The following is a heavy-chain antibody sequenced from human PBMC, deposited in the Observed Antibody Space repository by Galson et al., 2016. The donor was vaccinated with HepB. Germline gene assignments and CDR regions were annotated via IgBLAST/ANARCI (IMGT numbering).Heavy chain of an antibody. J-gene: IGHJ4*02. V-gene: IGHV3-30*03. CDR2: ISYDGSSK. Sequence: SLRLSCAVSGLAFKRYGMHWVRRAPGKGLEWVAVISYDGSSKYYADSVKGRFTISKDNSKNTLYLQMSSLRREDTAVYYCAYPLNYNGYDYGAFDYWGQGTLVTVSS. CDR3: AYPLNYNGYDYGAFDY. CDR1: GLAFKRYG. D-gene: IGHD5-12*01.